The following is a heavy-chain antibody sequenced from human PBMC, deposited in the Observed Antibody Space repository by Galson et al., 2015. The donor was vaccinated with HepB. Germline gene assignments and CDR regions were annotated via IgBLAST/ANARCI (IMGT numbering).Heavy chain of an antibody. J-gene: IGHJ4*02. V-gene: IGHV3-30*04. CDR1: GFTFSSYA. Sequence: SLRLSCAASGFTFSSYAMHWVRQAPGKGLEWVAVISYDGSNKYYADSVKGRFTISRDNSKNTLYLQMNSLRAEDTAVYYCARTFYGDYGPFDYWGQGTLVTVSS. CDR2: ISYDGSNK. CDR3: ARTFYGDYGPFDY. D-gene: IGHD4-17*01.